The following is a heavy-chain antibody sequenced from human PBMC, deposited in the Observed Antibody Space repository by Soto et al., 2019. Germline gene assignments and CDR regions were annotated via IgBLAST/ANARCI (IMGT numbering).Heavy chain of an antibody. Sequence: ASVKVSCKASGYTFTSYDMHWVRQAPGQRLEWMGWINAGNGNTKYSQKFQGRVTITRDTSASTAYMELSRLRSDDTAVYYCARNSAAGTRIFDYWGQGTLVTVSS. V-gene: IGHV1-3*01. CDR1: GYTFTSYD. J-gene: IGHJ4*02. D-gene: IGHD6-13*01. CDR3: ARNSAAGTRIFDY. CDR2: INAGNGNT.